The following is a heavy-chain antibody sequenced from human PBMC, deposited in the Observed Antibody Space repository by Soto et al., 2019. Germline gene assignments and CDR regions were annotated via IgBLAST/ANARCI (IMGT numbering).Heavy chain of an antibody. V-gene: IGHV5-51*01. Sequence: GESLKISCKGSGYSFTSYWIGWVRQMPGKGLEWMGIIYPGDSDTRYSPSFQGQVTISADKSISTAYLQWSSLKASDIAMYYCARLGPGDSGYYFHKIDYWGQGTLVTVSS. CDR1: GYSFTSYW. CDR2: IYPGDSDT. CDR3: ARLGPGDSGYYFHKIDY. J-gene: IGHJ4*02. D-gene: IGHD3-22*01.